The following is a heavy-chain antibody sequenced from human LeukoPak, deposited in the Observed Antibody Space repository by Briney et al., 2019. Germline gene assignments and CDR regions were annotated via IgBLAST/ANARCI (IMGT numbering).Heavy chain of an antibody. V-gene: IGHV1-18*01. J-gene: IGHJ4*02. Sequence: ASVKVSCTASGGTFSSYAISWVRQAPGQGLEWMGWISAYNGNTNYAQKLQGRVTMTTDTSTSTAHMELRSLRSDDTAVYYCARARVRFGELFHADYWGQGTLVTVSS. D-gene: IGHD3-10*01. CDR3: ARARVRFGELFHADY. CDR2: ISAYNGNT. CDR1: GGTFSSYA.